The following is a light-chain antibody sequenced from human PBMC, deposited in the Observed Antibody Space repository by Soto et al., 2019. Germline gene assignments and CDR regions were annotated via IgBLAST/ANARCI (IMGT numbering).Light chain of an antibody. CDR3: AAWDDSLKGWV. V-gene: IGLV1-47*02. Sequence: QSVLAQPPSASGTPGQRVTISCSGSTSNVGSNLASWYQQLPGSAPKLLIYNDYERPSGVPDRFSGSKSGTSASLGISGLRSEDEADYFCAAWDDSLKGWVFGGGTKLTVL. CDR1: TSNVGSNL. CDR2: NDY. J-gene: IGLJ3*02.